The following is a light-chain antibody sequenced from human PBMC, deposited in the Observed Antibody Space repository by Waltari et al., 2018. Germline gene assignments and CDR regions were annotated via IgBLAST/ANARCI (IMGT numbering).Light chain of an antibody. CDR1: SPHTGSNY. Sequence: QSVLTQPPSAYGTPWQRVPISCSGSSPHTGSNYVSWSQQLPGTTPKLLSYSNNQRPSGVPDRFSGSKSGTSASLAISGLRSEDEADYYCAAWDDSLSGPSYVFGTGTKVTVL. J-gene: IGLJ1*01. CDR3: AAWDDSLSGPSYV. CDR2: SNN. V-gene: IGLV1-47*01.